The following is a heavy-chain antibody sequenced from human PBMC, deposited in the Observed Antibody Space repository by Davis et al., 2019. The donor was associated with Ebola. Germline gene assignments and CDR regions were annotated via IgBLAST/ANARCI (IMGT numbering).Heavy chain of an antibody. J-gene: IGHJ5*02. CDR2: IYYSGTT. Sequence: MPSETLSLTCAVSGGSISRSAYYWGWIRQPPGKGLEWIGTIYYSGTTYYNPSLKSRITISVDTSKNQFSLRLTSLTAADTAVYYCARVGSLHTVNFDPWGQGTLVTVSS. CDR1: GGSISRSAYY. CDR3: ARVGSLHTVNFDP. V-gene: IGHV4-39*01. D-gene: IGHD4-17*01.